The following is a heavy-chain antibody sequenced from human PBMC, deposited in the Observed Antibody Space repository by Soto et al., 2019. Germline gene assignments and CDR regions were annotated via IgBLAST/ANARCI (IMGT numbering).Heavy chain of an antibody. D-gene: IGHD2-2*02. CDR1: GFSFSDYY. V-gene: IGHV3-11*06. CDR2: ISSSSDYT. CDR3: ARDGYCNNTSCYTCVGKFDP. Sequence: PGGSLRLSCAASGFSFSDYYMSWIRQAPGKGLEWISYISSSSDYTNYADSVKGRFTISRDNAKKSLFLEMNNLRAEDTAVYYCARDGYCNNTSCYTCVGKFDPWGQGTLVTVSS. J-gene: IGHJ5*02.